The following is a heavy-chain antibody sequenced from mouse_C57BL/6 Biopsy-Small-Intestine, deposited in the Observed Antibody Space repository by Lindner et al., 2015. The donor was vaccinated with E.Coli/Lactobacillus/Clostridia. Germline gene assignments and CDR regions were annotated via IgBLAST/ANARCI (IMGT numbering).Heavy chain of an antibody. CDR2: INPSTGAT. D-gene: IGHD2-10*01. CDR3: ARSYYDNLDY. V-gene: IGHV1-42*01. Sequence: VQLQESGPELVKPGTSVKISCKASGYSFTGYYMNWVKQGPEKSLEWIGEINPSTGATTYNQRFKAKATLTVDKSSNTAYMQLKSLTSEDSAAYYCARSYYDNLDYWGQGTTLTVSS. CDR1: GYSFTGYY. J-gene: IGHJ2*01.